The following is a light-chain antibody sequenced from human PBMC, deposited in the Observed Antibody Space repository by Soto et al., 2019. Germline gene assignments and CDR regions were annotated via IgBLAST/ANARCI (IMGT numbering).Light chain of an antibody. V-gene: IGKV3-20*01. CDR1: QSVSSTY. J-gene: IGKJ1*01. CDR2: AAS. CDR3: QQYGSSRWT. Sequence: GDRATLSCRASQSVSSTYLAWYQQKPGQAPRPLISAASSRATGTPDRFSGSGSGTDFTLTISRLEPEDFAVYYCQQYGSSRWTFGQGTKVEIK.